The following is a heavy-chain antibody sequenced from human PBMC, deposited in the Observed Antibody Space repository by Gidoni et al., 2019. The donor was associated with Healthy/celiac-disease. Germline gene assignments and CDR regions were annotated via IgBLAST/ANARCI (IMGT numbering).Heavy chain of an antibody. CDR1: GLTFSSHA. D-gene: IGHD4-4*01. J-gene: IGHJ4*02. CDR2: ISGSGGST. CDR3: AKRILYSYYGMGGFDC. Sequence: EVQLSEPGGGLVQPGGDLRLAGAASGLTFSSHAISWVRPAPGKGLAWVSVISGSGGSTYYADSVKGRFAISRDNSKNTLYLQMNSLRAEDTAVYYCAKRILYSYYGMGGFDCWGQGTLVTVSS. V-gene: IGHV3-23*01.